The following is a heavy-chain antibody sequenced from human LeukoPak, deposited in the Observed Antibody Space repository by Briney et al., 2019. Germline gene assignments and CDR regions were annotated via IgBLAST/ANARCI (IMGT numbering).Heavy chain of an antibody. D-gene: IGHD2/OR15-2a*01. V-gene: IGHV3-23*01. CDR3: AKVLLKTRYFDY. Sequence: GGSPRLSCAASGFTFSSYAMSWVRQAPGKGLEWVSAISGSGGSTYYADSVKGRFTISRDNSKNTLYLQMNSLRAEDTAVYYCAKVLLKTRYFDYWGQGTLVTVSS. CDR1: GFTFSSYA. CDR2: ISGSGGST. J-gene: IGHJ4*02.